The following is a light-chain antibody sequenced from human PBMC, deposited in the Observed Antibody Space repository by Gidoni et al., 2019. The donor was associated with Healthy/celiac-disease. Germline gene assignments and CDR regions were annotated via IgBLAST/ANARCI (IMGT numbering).Light chain of an antibody. Sequence: DIVLTQSPGTLSLSPGERATLPCRTSQSVSSSYLAWYQQKPGQGPRLLIYGASSRATGIPDRFSGSGSGTDFTLTISRLEPEDFAVYYCQQYGSSPPLLTFGGXTKVEIK. CDR2: GAS. CDR3: QQYGSSPPLLT. J-gene: IGKJ4*01. CDR1: QSVSSSY. V-gene: IGKV3-20*01.